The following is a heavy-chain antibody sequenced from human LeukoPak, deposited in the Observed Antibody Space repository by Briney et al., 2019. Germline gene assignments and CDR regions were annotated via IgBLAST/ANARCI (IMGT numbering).Heavy chain of an antibody. V-gene: IGHV3-33*01. CDR1: GFTFSSYG. CDR3: ARESLEYYYDSSGYYYNY. D-gene: IGHD3-22*01. J-gene: IGHJ4*02. Sequence: GGSLRLSCAASGFTFSSYGMYWVRQAPGKGLEWVAVIWYDGSNKYYADSVKGRFTISRDNSKYTLYLQMNSLRAEDTAVYYCARESLEYYYDSSGYYYNYWGQGTLVTVSS. CDR2: IWYDGSNK.